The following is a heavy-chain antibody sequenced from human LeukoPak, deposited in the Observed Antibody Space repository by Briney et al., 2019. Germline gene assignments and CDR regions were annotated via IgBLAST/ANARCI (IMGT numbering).Heavy chain of an antibody. CDR2: INHSGST. CDR1: GGSISGYY. D-gene: IGHD3-22*01. Sequence: SETLSLTCTVSGGSISGYYWSWIRQPPGKGLEWIGEINHSGSTNYNPSLKSRVTISVDTSKNQFSLKLSSVTAADTAVYYCARDRYYNRLFDYWGQGTLVTVSS. CDR3: ARDRYYNRLFDY. J-gene: IGHJ4*02. V-gene: IGHV4-34*01.